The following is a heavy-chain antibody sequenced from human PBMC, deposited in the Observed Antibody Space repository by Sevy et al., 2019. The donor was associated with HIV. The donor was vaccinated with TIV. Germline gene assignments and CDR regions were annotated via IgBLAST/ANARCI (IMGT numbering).Heavy chain of an antibody. CDR1: GFIFSDYY. CDR2: ISSTSGSDK. Sequence: GGSLRLSCAASGFIFSDYYMNWIRQAPGKGLEWVSYISSTSGSDKYYEDPVKGRFTISGNDAKNSLFQQINSLRAEDTAVYYGAREAIVSPDAFDIWGQGTMVTVSS. J-gene: IGHJ3*02. CDR3: AREAIVSPDAFDI. D-gene: IGHD2-15*01. V-gene: IGHV3-11*01.